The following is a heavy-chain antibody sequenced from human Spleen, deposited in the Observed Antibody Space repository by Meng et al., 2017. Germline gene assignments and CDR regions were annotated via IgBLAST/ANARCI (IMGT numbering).Heavy chain of an antibody. V-gene: IGHV1-2*02. Sequence: ASVKVSCKASGYTFTSYAMNWVRQAPGQGLEWMGWINPNTDATNYAPKFHGRVTMTRDTSISTAYMELRSLTSDDTAVYYCARSSGWCRDDYWGQGTLVTVSS. D-gene: IGHD6-19*01. J-gene: IGHJ4*02. CDR1: GYTFTSYA. CDR2: INPNTDAT. CDR3: ARSSGWCRDDY.